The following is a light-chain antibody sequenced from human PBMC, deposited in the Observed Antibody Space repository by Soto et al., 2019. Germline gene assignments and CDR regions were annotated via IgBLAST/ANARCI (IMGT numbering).Light chain of an antibody. V-gene: IGKV1-39*01. Sequence: DIQMTHSPSSLSASVGDRVTITCRASQSISSYLNWYQQKPGKAPKLLIYAASSLQSGVPSRFSGSGSGTDFTLTISSLQPEDFATYYCQQSYSTHTFGQGTKVDIK. J-gene: IGKJ2*01. CDR2: AAS. CDR3: QQSYSTHT. CDR1: QSISSY.